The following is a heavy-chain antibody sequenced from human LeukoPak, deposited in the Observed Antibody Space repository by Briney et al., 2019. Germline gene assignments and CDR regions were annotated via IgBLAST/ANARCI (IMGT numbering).Heavy chain of an antibody. Sequence: GGSLRLSCAASGFTFSSYWMSWVRQVPGKGLEWVAQINEDGSEKHYGDSVRGQFTISRDNAKNSLYLQMYSLGADDMGVYFCARDTIATVFDYWGQGALVTVSS. J-gene: IGHJ4*02. D-gene: IGHD2-21*01. CDR2: INEDGSEK. CDR1: GFTFSSYW. V-gene: IGHV3-7*04. CDR3: ARDTIATVFDY.